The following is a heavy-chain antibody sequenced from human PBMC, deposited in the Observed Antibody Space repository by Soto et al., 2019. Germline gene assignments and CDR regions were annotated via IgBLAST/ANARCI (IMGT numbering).Heavy chain of an antibody. Sequence: GGSLRLSCVASGFTFSNFGMNWVRQAPGKGLEWVSSISSSGSYIYYADSVKGRFTFSRDNAENSLYLQMTSLRAEDTAIYYCAREFTAVESFYFDYWGPGTLVTVSS. J-gene: IGHJ4*02. D-gene: IGHD1-1*01. V-gene: IGHV3-21*01. CDR1: GFTFSNFG. CDR2: ISSSGSYI. CDR3: AREFTAVESFYFDY.